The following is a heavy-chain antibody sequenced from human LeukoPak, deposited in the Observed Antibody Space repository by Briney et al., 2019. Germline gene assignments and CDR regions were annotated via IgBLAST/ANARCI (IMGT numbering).Heavy chain of an antibody. CDR1: GGSISSGGYS. D-gene: IGHD1-26*01. CDR2: IYHSGST. Sequence: PSQTLSLTCAVSGGSISSGGYSWSWIRQPPGTGLEWIGYIYHSGSTYYNPSLKSRVTISVDTSKNQFSLKLSSVTAADTAVYYCARGLGGSYHYWGQGTLVTVSS. V-gene: IGHV4-30-2*01. CDR3: ARGLGGSYHY. J-gene: IGHJ4*02.